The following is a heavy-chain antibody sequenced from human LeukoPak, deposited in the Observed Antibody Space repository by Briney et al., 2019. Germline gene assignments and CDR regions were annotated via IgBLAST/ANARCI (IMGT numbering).Heavy chain of an antibody. CDR1: GYTFTCYY. CDR2: INPNSGGT. V-gene: IGHV1-2*02. J-gene: IGHJ4*02. Sequence: ASVKVSCKASGYTFTCYYMHWVRQAPGQGLEWMGWINPNSGGTNYAQKFQGRVTMTRDTSISTAYMELSRLRSDDTAVYYCARPYNWNSNYYFDYWGQGTLVTVSS. D-gene: IGHD1-7*01. CDR3: ARPYNWNSNYYFDY.